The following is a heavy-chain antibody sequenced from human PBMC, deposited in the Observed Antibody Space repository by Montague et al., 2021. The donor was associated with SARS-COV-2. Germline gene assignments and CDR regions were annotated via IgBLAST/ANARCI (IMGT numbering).Heavy chain of an antibody. CDR3: ARELLVTGDIDY. CDR1: GFTFSSYG. D-gene: IGHD7-27*01. V-gene: IGHV3-33*01. J-gene: IGHJ4*02. Sequence: SLRLSCAASGFTFSSYGMHWVRQAPGKGLEWVAVIWHDGSNKYYADSVKGRFTISRDNSKNTLYLQMNSLRAEDTAVYYCARELLVTGDIDYWGQGTLVTVSS. CDR2: IWHDGSNK.